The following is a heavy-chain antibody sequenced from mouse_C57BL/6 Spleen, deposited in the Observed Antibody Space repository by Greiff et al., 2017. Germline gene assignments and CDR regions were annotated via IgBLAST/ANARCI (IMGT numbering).Heavy chain of an antibody. J-gene: IGHJ3*01. V-gene: IGHV5-6*01. Sequence: EVKLMESGGDLVKPGGSLKLSCAASGYTFSSYGMSWVRQTPDQRLEWVATISRGGSYTSYPDSVKGRFTISRDNAKNTLYLQMSSLKSEDTAMYYCARLKITAVVATPFAYWGQGTLVTVSA. CDR3: ARLKITAVVATPFAY. CDR2: ISRGGSYT. D-gene: IGHD1-1*01. CDR1: GYTFSSYG.